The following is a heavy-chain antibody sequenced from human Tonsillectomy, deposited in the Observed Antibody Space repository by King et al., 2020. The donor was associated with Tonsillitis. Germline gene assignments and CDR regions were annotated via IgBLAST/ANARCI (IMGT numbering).Heavy chain of an antibody. CDR1: GYSFTNYW. J-gene: IGHJ4*02. CDR2: IYPGDSDI. V-gene: IGHV5-51*01. CDR3: ARHGRISSAWYLRSDY. Sequence: EVQLVESGAEVKKPGESLKISCKGSGYSFTNYWIVWVRQMPGKGLEWMGIIYPGDSDIRYSPSFQGQVTLSADKSISTAYLQWSSLKASDTAMYYCARHGRISSAWYLRSDYWGQGTLVTVSS. D-gene: IGHD6-19*01.